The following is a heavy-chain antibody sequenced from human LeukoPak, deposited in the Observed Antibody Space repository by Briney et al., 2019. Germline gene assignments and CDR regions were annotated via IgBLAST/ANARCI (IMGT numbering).Heavy chain of an antibody. J-gene: IGHJ4*02. CDR2: ISSSSSTI. Sequence: GGSLRLSCAASGFTFSSYSMNWVRQAPGKGLEWVSYISSSSSTIYYADSVKGRFTISRDNAKNSLYLQMNSLRDEDTAVYYCARERRYCCGGSCPHFDYWGQGTLVTVSS. CDR1: GFTFSSYS. D-gene: IGHD2-15*01. CDR3: ARERRYCCGGSCPHFDY. V-gene: IGHV3-48*02.